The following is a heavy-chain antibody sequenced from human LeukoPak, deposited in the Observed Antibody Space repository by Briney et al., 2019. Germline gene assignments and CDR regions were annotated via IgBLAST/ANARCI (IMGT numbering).Heavy chain of an antibody. CDR1: GGSFGGHS. CDR2: ISHTGTI. J-gene: IGHJ4*02. V-gene: IGHV4-34*01. Sequence: SETLSLTCAVYGGSFGGHSWSWIRQAPGKGLEWIGEISHTGTINYNPSLKSRVTISADTSKNQFSLRLSSVAAADTAGYYCARHVHVSMIVVILSDYFDYWGRGTLVSVSS. CDR3: ARHVHVSMIVVILSDYFDY. D-gene: IGHD3-22*01.